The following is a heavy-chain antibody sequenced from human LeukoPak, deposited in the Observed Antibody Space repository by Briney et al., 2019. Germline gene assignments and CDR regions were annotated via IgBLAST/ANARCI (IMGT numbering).Heavy chain of an antibody. D-gene: IGHD6-25*01. V-gene: IGHV1-2*02. CDR3: AREGAAAEDVNWFDP. CDR1: GYTFTGYY. Sequence: ASVKVSCKASGYTFTGYYMHWVRQAPGQGLEWMGWVNPNSGNTHYAQKFQDRVTMTRDTSISTAYMELNSLRSDDTAVYYCAREGAAAEDVNWFDPWGQGTLVTVSS. J-gene: IGHJ5*02. CDR2: VNPNSGNT.